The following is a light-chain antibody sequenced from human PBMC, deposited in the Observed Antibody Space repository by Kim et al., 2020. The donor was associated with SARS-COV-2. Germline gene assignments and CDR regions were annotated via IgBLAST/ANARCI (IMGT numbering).Light chain of an antibody. CDR2: KDT. V-gene: IGLV3-25*03. Sequence: SYELTQAPSVSVSPGQTAKITCSGDSLSKKYSYWYQQKTGQAPIILRYKDTERPTGIPERFSGSRSGTTVTLSISGVQAEDEGDYYCQSADSNDTVIFGEGTQLT. J-gene: IGLJ2*01. CDR1: SLSKKY. CDR3: QSADSNDTVI.